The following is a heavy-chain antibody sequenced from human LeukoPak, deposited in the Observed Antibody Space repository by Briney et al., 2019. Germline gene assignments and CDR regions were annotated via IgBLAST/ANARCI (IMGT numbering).Heavy chain of an antibody. V-gene: IGHV1-69*04. CDR2: IIPIVGIA. Sequence: SVKVSCKASGGTFSSYAISWVRQAPGQGLEWMGRIIPIVGIANYAQKFQGRVTITADKSTSTAYMELSSLRSEDTAVYYCAAVQVGANYYFDYWGQGTLVTVFS. J-gene: IGHJ4*02. CDR1: GGTFSSYA. CDR3: AAVQVGANYYFDY. D-gene: IGHD1-26*01.